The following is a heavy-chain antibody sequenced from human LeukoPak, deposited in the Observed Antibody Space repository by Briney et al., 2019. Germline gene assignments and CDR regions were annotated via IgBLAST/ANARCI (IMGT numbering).Heavy chain of an antibody. V-gene: IGHV1-2*02. D-gene: IGHD2-15*01. CDR3: ARRECSGGSCYSAGFDY. J-gene: IGHJ4*02. Sequence: ASVKVSCKASGFTFTGYFIHWVRQAPGQGLEWMGWINANSGATSIEQKFQGRVTMTSDTSITTAYMELSGLRSDDTAVYYCARRECSGGSCYSAGFDYWGQGTLVTVSS. CDR1: GFTFTGYF. CDR2: INANSGAT.